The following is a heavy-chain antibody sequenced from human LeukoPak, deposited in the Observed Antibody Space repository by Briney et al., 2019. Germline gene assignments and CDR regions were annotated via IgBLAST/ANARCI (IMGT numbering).Heavy chain of an antibody. CDR3: ARAHKRRIAAAGTVDL. Sequence: PSQTLSLTCTVSGGSISSGGYYWSWLRQHPGKGLEWIGYIYYSGSTYYNPPLKSPVTISVDTSKNQFSLKLSSVTAADTAVYYCARAHKRRIAAAGTVDLWGQGTLVTVSS. D-gene: IGHD6-13*01. J-gene: IGHJ5*02. V-gene: IGHV4-31*01. CDR2: IYYSGST. CDR1: GGSISSGGYY.